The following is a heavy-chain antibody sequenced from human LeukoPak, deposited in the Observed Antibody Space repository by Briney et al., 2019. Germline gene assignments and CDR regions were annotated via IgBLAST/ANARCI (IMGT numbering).Heavy chain of an antibody. Sequence: SETLSLTCAVSGGAFSDYYWSWIRQPPGKGLEWIGEVKHSGSTNYNPSLKSRVTISGDTSKNQFSLRLSSVTAADTAVYYCARASYSYDINGWVPFDYWGQGTLVTVSS. J-gene: IGHJ4*02. CDR3: ARASYSYDINGWVPFDY. D-gene: IGHD3-22*01. CDR2: VKHSGST. V-gene: IGHV4-34*01. CDR1: GGAFSDYY.